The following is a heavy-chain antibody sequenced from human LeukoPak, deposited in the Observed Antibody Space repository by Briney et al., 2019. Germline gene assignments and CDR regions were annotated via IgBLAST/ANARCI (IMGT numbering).Heavy chain of an antibody. J-gene: IGHJ4*02. Sequence: ASVKVSCKASGYTLTSYGISWVRQAPGQGLEWMGWISAYNGNTKYAQKLQGRVTMTTDTSTRTAYMELRSLRSDDTAVYYCAANQLSKWELLDFDYWGQGTLGTVSS. CDR3: AANQLSKWELLDFDY. D-gene: IGHD1-26*01. CDR1: GYTLTSYG. CDR2: ISAYNGNT. V-gene: IGHV1-18*01.